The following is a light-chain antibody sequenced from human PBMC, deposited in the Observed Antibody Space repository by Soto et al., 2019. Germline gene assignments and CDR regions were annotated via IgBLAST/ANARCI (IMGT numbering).Light chain of an antibody. CDR2: DVT. J-gene: IGLJ3*02. CDR1: SSDVGTHGY. Sequence: QSALTQPPSASGSPGQSVTISCTGTSSDVGTHGYVSWYQQHAGKAPKLMIYDVTKRPSGVPDRFSWSKSANTASLTVSGLQAEDEADYYCMCYAGGNNWVFGGGTKVTVL. V-gene: IGLV2-8*01. CDR3: MCYAGGNNWV.